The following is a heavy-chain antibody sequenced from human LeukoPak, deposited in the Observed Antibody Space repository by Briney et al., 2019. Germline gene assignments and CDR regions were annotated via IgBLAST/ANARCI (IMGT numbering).Heavy chain of an antibody. CDR2: IYYSGNI. CDR3: ARETLRDGSFDF. J-gene: IGHJ4*02. V-gene: IGHV4-59*12. D-gene: IGHD5-24*01. CDR1: DGSMMSYY. Sequence: SETLSLTCSVSDGSMMSYYWSWIRQPPGRGLEWIGYIYYSGNINYNPSLKSRVTFSMDRSKNQFSLKVTSVTAADTAVYYCARETLRDGSFDFWGQGTLATVS.